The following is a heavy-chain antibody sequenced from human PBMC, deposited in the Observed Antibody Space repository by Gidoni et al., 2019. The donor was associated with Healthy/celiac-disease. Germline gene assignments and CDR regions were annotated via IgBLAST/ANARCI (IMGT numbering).Heavy chain of an antibody. Sequence: QVQLQQWGAGLLKPSETLSLTCAVYGGSFSGYYWSWIRQPPGKGLEWIGEIQSRVTISGDTSKPQFSLKLSSVTAADTAVYYCAAPPIYENWCQGTLVTVSS. J-gene: IGHJ4*02. CDR3: AAPPIYEN. D-gene: IGHD5-12*01. CDR1: GGSFSGYY. V-gene: IGHV4-34*01.